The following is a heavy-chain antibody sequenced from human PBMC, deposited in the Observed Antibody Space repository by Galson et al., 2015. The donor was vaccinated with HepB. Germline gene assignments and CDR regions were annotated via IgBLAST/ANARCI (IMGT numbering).Heavy chain of an antibody. D-gene: IGHD3-10*01. CDR3: ARRDYNDY. CDR2: IYSGGST. V-gene: IGHV3-66*02. CDR1: GFTVSTSY. Sequence: SLRLSCAASGFTVSTSYMSWVRQAPGKGLEWVSVIYSGGSTYYADSVKGRFTISRDNSKNTLYLQMNGLRTDDTGVYYCARRDYNDYWGQGTLVSVSS. J-gene: IGHJ4*02.